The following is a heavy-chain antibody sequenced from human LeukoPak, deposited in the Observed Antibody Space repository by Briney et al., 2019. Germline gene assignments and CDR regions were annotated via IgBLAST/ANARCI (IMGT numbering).Heavy chain of an antibody. D-gene: IGHD5-12*01. CDR1: GGSISSYY. V-gene: IGHV4-59*08. CDR2: IYYSGST. CDR3: ARGGGYDYFDY. Sequence: SETLSLTCTVSGGSISSYYWSWIRRPPGKGLEWIGYIYYSGSTNYNPSLKSRVTISVDTSKNQFSLKLSSVAAADTAVYYCARGGGYDYFDYWGQGTLVTVSS. J-gene: IGHJ4*02.